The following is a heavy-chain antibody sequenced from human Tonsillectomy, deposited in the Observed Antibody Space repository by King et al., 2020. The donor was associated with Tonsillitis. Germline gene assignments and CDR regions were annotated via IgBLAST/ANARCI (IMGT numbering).Heavy chain of an antibody. CDR1: GDSFSGHY. V-gene: IGHV1-2*02. D-gene: IGHD3-22*01. CDR2: IHPDSGDT. Sequence: VQLVESGAEVRKPGASVSVSCTASGDSFSGHYVHWVRQAPGQGLEWMGWIHPDSGDTSYASKSQGRVTMTVTKDTSISTAYMGLSSLRPDDTAVYYCATFASVSGSSKSSAYRYFRHWGQGTVVTVSS. J-gene: IGHJ1*01. CDR3: ATFASVSGSSKSSAYRYFRH.